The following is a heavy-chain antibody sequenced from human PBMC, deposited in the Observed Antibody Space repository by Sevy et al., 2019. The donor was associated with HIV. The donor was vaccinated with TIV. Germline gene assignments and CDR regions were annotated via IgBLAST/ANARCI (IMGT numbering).Heavy chain of an antibody. J-gene: IGHJ4*02. CDR2: IYYNGHI. CDR1: GGSITSLY. D-gene: IGHD1-26*01. Sequence: SETLSLTCTVSGGSITSLYWNWIRQPPGKGREWIANIYYNGHINYNPALKSRVTLSLDTSKNQFSLRLSSVTAADTAMYYCADENAWGRGYSWGQGTLVTVSS. V-gene: IGHV4-59*08. CDR3: ADENAWGRGYS.